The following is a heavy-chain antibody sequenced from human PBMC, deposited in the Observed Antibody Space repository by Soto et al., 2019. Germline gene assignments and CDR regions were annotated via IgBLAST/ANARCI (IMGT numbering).Heavy chain of an antibody. D-gene: IGHD3-10*01. V-gene: IGHV3-33*01. CDR3: ARGGRDYGSGSYPTDF. J-gene: IGHJ4*02. CDR1: GFTFSIYG. Sequence: PGGSLRLSCAASGFTFSIYGMNWVRQAPGKGLEWVAFIWYDGNNKYYADSVKGRFTISRDNSKNTLYLQMNSLRAEDTAVYYCARGGRDYGSGSYPTDFWGQGTLVTVSS. CDR2: IWYDGNNK.